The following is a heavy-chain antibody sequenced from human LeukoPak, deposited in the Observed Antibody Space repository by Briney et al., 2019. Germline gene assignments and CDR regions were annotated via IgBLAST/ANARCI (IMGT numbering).Heavy chain of an antibody. CDR2: IFPSGDEI. CDR1: GFTFSTFA. D-gene: IGHD2-8*02. Sequence: GGSLRLSCAASGFTFSTFAMIWVRQPPGKGLEWVSSIFPSGDEIHYADSVRGRFTISRDNSKSSLSLQMNSLRAEDTAIYYCATYRQVLLPFESWGQGTLVTVSS. CDR3: ATYRQVLLPFES. J-gene: IGHJ4*02. V-gene: IGHV3-23*01.